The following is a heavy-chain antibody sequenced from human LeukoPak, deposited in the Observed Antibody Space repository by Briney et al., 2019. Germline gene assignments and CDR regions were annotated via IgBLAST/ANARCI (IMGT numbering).Heavy chain of an antibody. CDR1: GFTFSSYG. CDR2: IWYDGSNK. D-gene: IGHD5-12*01. V-gene: IGHV3-33*01. Sequence: GGSLRLSCAASGFTFSSYGMHWVRQAPGKGLEWVAVIWYDGSNKYYADSVKGRFTISRDNSKNTLYLQMNSLRAEDTAVYYCARMVDKSLFDYWGQGTLVTVSP. CDR3: ARMVDKSLFDY. J-gene: IGHJ4*02.